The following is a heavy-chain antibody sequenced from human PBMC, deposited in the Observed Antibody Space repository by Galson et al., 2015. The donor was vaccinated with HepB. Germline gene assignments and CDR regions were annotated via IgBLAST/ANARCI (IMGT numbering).Heavy chain of an antibody. V-gene: IGHV1-18*04. CDR3: ARDTYDILTGPYWYFDL. Sequence: SVKVSCKASGYTFTSYGISWVRQAPGQGLEWMGWISAYNGNTNYAQKLQGRVTMTTDTSTSTAYMELRSLRSDDTAVYYCARDTYDILTGPYWYFDLWGRGTLVTVSS. CDR1: GYTFTSYG. D-gene: IGHD3-9*01. CDR2: ISAYNGNT. J-gene: IGHJ2*01.